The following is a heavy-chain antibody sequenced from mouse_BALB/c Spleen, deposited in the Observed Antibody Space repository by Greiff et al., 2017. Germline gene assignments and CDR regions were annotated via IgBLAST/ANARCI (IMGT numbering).Heavy chain of an antibody. CDR3: ARGTPDYFDY. D-gene: IGHD3-3*01. CDR1: GYTFTSYW. CDR2: INPSTGYT. V-gene: IGHV1-7*01. J-gene: IGHJ2*01. Sequence: VQLQQSGAELAKPGASVKMSCKASGYTFTSYWMHWVKQRPGQGLEWIGYINPSTGYTEYNQKFKDKATLTADKSSSTAYMQLSSLTSEDSAVYYCARGTPDYFDYWGQGTTLTVSS.